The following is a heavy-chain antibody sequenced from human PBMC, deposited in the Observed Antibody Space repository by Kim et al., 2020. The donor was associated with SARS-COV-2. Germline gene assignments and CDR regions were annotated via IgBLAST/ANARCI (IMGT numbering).Heavy chain of an antibody. Sequence: GGSLRLSCAASGFTFSNYAMHWVRQAPGRGLEWVAIISFSGSNKYYADSVKGRFTISRDDSKNTLFLEMNSLRTEDTAVFYCARNEGYYGSGSYLDYWGQGTLVTVSS. CDR3: ARNEGYYGSGSYLDY. D-gene: IGHD3-10*01. CDR1: GFTFSNYA. CDR2: ISFSGSNK. V-gene: IGHV3-30-3*01. J-gene: IGHJ4*02.